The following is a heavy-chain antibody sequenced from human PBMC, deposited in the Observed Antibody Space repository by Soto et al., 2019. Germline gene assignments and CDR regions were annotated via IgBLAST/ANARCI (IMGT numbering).Heavy chain of an antibody. D-gene: IGHD3-3*01. CDR3: TTVPSGWRAPGG. CDR1: GFTVTNAW. Sequence: EVQLVESGGGLVKPGGSLRLSCAASGFTVTNAWMSWVRQAPGKGLEWVGRIKGNTEGGTTDYAAPVRGRFTMSRDDSRNTLYLQMNSLKTEDTAVYYCTTVPSGWRAPGGWGQGTLVTVSS. J-gene: IGHJ4*02. V-gene: IGHV3-15*01. CDR2: IKGNTEGGTT.